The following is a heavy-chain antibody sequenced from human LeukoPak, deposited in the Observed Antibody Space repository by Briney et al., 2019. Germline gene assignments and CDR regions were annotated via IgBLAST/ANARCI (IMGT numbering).Heavy chain of an antibody. D-gene: IGHD3-10*01. J-gene: IGHJ5*02. CDR1: GGSISSHY. Sequence: SETLSLTCTVSGGSISSHYWSWIRQPPGKGLEWIGYIYNSGSTNYNPSLKSRVTISEDMSKNQFSLKLSSVTAADTAVYYCARRDYVLGSYSFDPWGQGTLVTVSS. CDR3: ARRDYVLGSYSFDP. CDR2: IYNSGST. V-gene: IGHV4-59*08.